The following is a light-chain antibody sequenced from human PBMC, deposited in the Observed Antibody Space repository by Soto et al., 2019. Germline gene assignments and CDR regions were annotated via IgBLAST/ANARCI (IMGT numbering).Light chain of an antibody. CDR3: SSYTSSSTVV. V-gene: IGLV2-14*01. J-gene: IGLJ2*01. CDR1: SSDVGGYNY. CDR2: DVS. Sequence: QSVLTQPASVSGSPGQSITISCTGTSSDVGGYNYFSWYQQHPGIAPKLMIYDVSNRPSGVSNRFSGSKSGNTASLTISGLQAEDEADYCCSSYTSSSTVVFGGGTKLTVL.